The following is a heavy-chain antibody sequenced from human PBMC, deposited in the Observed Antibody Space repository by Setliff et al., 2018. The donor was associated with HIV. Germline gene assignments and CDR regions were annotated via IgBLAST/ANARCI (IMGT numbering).Heavy chain of an antibody. Sequence: SETLSLTCTVSGGSISSYYWSWIRQPPGKGLEWIGYIYYSGSTNYNPSLKSRVTISVDTSKDQFSLKLNSVTAADTAVYYCARDSDLDYSSSARWYFDLWGRGTLVTVSS. CDR3: ARDSDLDYSSSARWYFDL. CDR1: GGSISSYY. D-gene: IGHD6-6*01. CDR2: IYYSGST. V-gene: IGHV4-59*01. J-gene: IGHJ2*01.